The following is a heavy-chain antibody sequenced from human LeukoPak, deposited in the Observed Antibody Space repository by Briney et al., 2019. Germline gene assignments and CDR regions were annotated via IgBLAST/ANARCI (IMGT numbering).Heavy chain of an antibody. J-gene: IGHJ4*02. CDR1: GXTVSNNY. D-gene: IGHD3-10*01. CDR2: IFSGGNT. CDR3: ARSQYGTGIS. Sequence: GGSLRLSCAASGXTVSNNYMSWVRQAPGKGLEWVSVIFSGGNTYYADSVKGRFTISRDNSKNTLYLQMHSLRAEDTAVYYCARSQYGTGISWGQGTLVTVSS. V-gene: IGHV3-53*01.